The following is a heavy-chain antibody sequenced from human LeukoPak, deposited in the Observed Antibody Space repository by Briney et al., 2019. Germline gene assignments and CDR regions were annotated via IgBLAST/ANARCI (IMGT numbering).Heavy chain of an antibody. V-gene: IGHV4-61*01. J-gene: IGHJ4*02. CDR1: GGSVSSNIYY. D-gene: IGHD3-22*01. Sequence: PSETLSLTCTVSGGSVSSNIYYWNWIRPPPGKGLEWIGYIYYSGSTNYNPSLKSRVTISVDTSKNQFSLKLTSLTAADTAVYYCAREDSSGYLGYWGQGTLVTVSS. CDR2: IYYSGST. CDR3: AREDSSGYLGY.